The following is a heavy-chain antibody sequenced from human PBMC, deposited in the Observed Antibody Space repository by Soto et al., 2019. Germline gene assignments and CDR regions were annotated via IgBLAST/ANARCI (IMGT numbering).Heavy chain of an antibody. J-gene: IGHJ4*02. V-gene: IGHV4-59*12. CDR3: ARTYSGYDRSFDY. Sequence: SETLSLTCIISGDSTSNYYWSWIRQSPGKGLEWIGYISYSGNTNYNPSLKSRVTISVDTSKDQLSLKVTSVTAADTAVYYCARTYSGYDRSFDYWGQGTLVTVSS. CDR1: GDSTSNYY. D-gene: IGHD5-12*01. CDR2: ISYSGNT.